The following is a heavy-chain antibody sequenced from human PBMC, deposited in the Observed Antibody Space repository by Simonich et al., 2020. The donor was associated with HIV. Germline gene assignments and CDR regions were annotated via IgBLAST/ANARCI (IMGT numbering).Heavy chain of an antibody. CDR2: ISSSSSYK. Sequence: EVQLVESGGGLVKPGGSLRLSCAASGFTFSSYSMNWVRQAPGKGLEWVSSISSSSSYKYYADSVKGRFTSSRDNAKNSLYLQMNSLRAEDTAVYYCARDGRKGSSTSCSDYWGQGTLVTVSS. CDR3: ARDGRKGSSTSCSDY. J-gene: IGHJ4*02. D-gene: IGHD2-2*01. V-gene: IGHV3-21*01. CDR1: GFTFSSYS.